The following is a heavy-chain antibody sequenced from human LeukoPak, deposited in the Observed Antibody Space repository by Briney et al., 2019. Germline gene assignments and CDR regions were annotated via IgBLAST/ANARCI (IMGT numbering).Heavy chain of an antibody. CDR3: ARATKRRVTGIPGAFDI. CDR2: ISGSGGST. CDR1: GFTFSSYA. J-gene: IGHJ3*02. Sequence: PGGSLRLSCAASGFTFSSYAMSWVRQAPGKGLEWVSAISGSGGSTYYADSVKGRFTISRDNSKNTLYLQMNSLRAEDTAVYYCARATKRRVTGIPGAFDIWGQGTMVTVSS. V-gene: IGHV3-23*01. D-gene: IGHD1-20*01.